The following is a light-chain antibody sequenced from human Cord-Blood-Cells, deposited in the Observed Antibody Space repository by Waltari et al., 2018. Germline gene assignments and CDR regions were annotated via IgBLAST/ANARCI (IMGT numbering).Light chain of an antibody. CDR1: QSVLYSSNNKNY. Sequence: DIVMTQSPDSLAVSLGERATLTCKSSQSVLYSSNNKNYLAWYQQKPGQPPKLLIYWASTRESGVPDRFSGSGSGTDFTLTISSLQAEDVAVYYCQQYYSTMYTFGQGTKLEIK. CDR2: WAS. CDR3: QQYYSTMYT. V-gene: IGKV4-1*01. J-gene: IGKJ2*01.